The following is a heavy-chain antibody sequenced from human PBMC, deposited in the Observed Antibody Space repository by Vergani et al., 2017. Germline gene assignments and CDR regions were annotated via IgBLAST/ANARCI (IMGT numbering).Heavy chain of an antibody. CDR2: IYHSGST. Sequence: QLQLQESGSGLVKPSQTLSLTCAVSGGSISSGGYSWSWIRQPPGKGLEWIGYIYHSGSTYYNQSLKSRVTISVDTSKNQFSLKLRSVTAADTAVYYCARGRTRDYVWGSYRIDAFDIWGEGTMVTVSS. V-gene: IGHV4-30-2*01. J-gene: IGHJ3*02. CDR1: GGSISSGGYS. D-gene: IGHD3-16*02. CDR3: ARGRTRDYVWGSYRIDAFDI.